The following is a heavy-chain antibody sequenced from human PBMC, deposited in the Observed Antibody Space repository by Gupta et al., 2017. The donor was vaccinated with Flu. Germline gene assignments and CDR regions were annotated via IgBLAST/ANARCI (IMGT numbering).Heavy chain of an antibody. CDR3: AKDGGVVVAAAVGYYYSDH. J-gene: IGHJ4*02. V-gene: IGHV3-23*01. CDR1: GFNISDSA. D-gene: IGHD2-15*01. CDR2: ISSSGTNS. Sequence: VRLLQSGGDSKHPWGSLILSCEASGFNISDSAMICVHQAPGKGLAWVSGISSSGTNSYDADSVKGRFIISRDNSKNMLYLQMNSLEVEDTAIYYCAKDGGVVVAAAVGYYYSDHWGQGTLVTVSS.